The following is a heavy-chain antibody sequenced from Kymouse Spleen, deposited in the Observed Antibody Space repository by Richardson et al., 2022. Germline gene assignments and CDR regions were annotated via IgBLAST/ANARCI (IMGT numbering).Heavy chain of an antibody. J-gene: IGHJ5*02. CDR3: AKVEGATGNWFDP. V-gene: IGHV3-30*18. D-gene: IGHD1-26*01. Sequence: QVQLVESGGGVVQPGRSLRLSCAASGFTFSSYGMHWVRQAPGKGLEWVAVISYDGSNKYYADSVKGRFTISRDNSKNTLYLQMNSLRAEDTAVYYCAKVEGATGNWFDPWGQGTLVTVSS. CDR2: ISYDGSNK. CDR1: GFTFSSYG.